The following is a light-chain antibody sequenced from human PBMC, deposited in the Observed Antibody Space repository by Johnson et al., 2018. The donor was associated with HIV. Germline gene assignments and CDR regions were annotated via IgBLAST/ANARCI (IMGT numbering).Light chain of an antibody. J-gene: IGLJ1*01. CDR1: SSNIGNNY. CDR2: EKN. CDR3: GTWDSSLGAHYV. Sequence: QSVLTQSPSVSAAPGQKVTISCSGSSSNIGNNYVSWYQQLPGTAPKLLIYEKNKRPSGIPDRFSASKSGTSATLDITGLHTGDEADYYCGTWDSSLGAHYVFGTGTKVTVL. V-gene: IGLV1-51*02.